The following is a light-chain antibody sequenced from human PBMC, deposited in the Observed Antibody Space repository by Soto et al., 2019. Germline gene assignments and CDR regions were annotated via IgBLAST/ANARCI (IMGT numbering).Light chain of an antibody. J-gene: IGKJ1*01. CDR2: KAS. V-gene: IGKV1-5*03. CDR3: QYWDDYSWT. Sequence: DIQMTQSPSTLSASVGDRVTITCRASQSITDWLSWYQQKPGKAPKFLIYKASNLEGGVPSRFSGSGSGAEFTLNISSVQTDDFATYYCQYWDDYSWTFGQGTKVEIK. CDR1: QSITDW.